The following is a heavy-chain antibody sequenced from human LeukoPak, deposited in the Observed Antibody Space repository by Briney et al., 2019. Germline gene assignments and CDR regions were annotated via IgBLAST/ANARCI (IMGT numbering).Heavy chain of an antibody. CDR2: ISGSGGST. Sequence: GGSLRLSCAASGFTFSSYAMSWVRQAPGKGLEWVSAISGSGGSTYYAESVKGRFTISRDNSKNTLYLHMNSLRAEDTAVYYCAKEKTPYGGSHSDAFDIWGQGTMVTVSS. D-gene: IGHD1-26*01. V-gene: IGHV3-23*01. CDR3: AKEKTPYGGSHSDAFDI. J-gene: IGHJ3*02. CDR1: GFTFSSYA.